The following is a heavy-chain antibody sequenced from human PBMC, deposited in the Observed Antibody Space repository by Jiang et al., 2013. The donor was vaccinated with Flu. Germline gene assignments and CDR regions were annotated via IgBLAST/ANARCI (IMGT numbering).Heavy chain of an antibody. CDR1: GYTFTGYY. J-gene: IGHJ6*02. V-gene: IGHV1-2*02. D-gene: IGHD2-2*01. Sequence: SGAEVKKPGASVKVSCKASGYTFTGYYMHWVRQAPGQGLEWMGWINPNSGGTNYAQKFQGRVTMTRDTSISTAYMELSRLRSDDTAVYYCARDLGYCSSTSCRYYYGMDVWGQGTTVTVSS. CDR2: INPNSGGT. CDR3: ARDLGYCSSTSCRYYYGMDV.